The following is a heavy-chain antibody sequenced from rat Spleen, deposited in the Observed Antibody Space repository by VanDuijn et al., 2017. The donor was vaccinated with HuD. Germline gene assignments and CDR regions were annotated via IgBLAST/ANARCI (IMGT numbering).Heavy chain of an antibody. V-gene: IGHV2-15*01. Sequence: QVQLKESGPGLVQPSQTLSLTCAVSGFSLISNTISWVRQPPGKGLQWMGGIWGDGSTNYNSALKNRLTISRDTSKSQVFLKMNSLQTEDTATYFCARADVAAISTDGIWGQGIMVTVSS. J-gene: IGHJ2*01. D-gene: IGHD1-2*01. CDR2: IWGDGST. CDR1: GFSLISNT. CDR3: ARADVAAISTDGI.